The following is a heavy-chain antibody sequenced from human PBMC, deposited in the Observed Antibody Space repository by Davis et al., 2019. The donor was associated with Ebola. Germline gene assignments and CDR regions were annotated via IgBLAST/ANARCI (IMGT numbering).Heavy chain of an antibody. D-gene: IGHD1-26*01. J-gene: IGHJ4*02. CDR1: GYTFTSYY. Sequence: AASVKVFCKASGYTFTSYYMHWVRQAPGQGLEWMGIINPSGGSTSYAQKFQGRVTMTRDTSTSTVYMELSSLRSEDTAVYYCASPGPVGGSYLHYWGQGTLVTVSS. V-gene: IGHV1-46*01. CDR3: ASPGPVGGSYLHY. CDR2: INPSGGST.